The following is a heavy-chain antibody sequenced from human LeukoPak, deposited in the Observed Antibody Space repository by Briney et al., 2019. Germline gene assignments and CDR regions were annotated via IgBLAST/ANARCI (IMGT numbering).Heavy chain of an antibody. D-gene: IGHD1-26*01. CDR1: GGTXSSYA. Sequence: GASVKVSCKASGGTXSSYAISGVRQAPGRGLEWMGRIIPSLGIENNAQKFQGRVTITADKSTSTAYMELSSLRSEDTAVYYCARVSSGSYSSWGQGTLVTVSS. CDR2: IIPSLGIE. CDR3: ARVSSGSYSS. J-gene: IGHJ4*02. V-gene: IGHV1-69*04.